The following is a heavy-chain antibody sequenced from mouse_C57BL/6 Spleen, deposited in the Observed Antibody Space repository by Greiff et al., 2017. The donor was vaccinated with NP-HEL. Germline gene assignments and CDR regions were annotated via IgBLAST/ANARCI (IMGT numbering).Heavy chain of an antibody. Sequence: VQLKESGPGLVKPSQSLSLTCSVTGYSITSGYYWNWIRQFPGNKLEWMGYISYDGSNNYNPSLKNRISITRDTSKNQFFLKLNSVTTEDTATYYCASDSTGIDYWGQGTTLTVSS. CDR3: ASDSTGIDY. J-gene: IGHJ2*01. CDR1: GYSITSGYY. D-gene: IGHD4-1*02. CDR2: ISYDGSN. V-gene: IGHV3-6*01.